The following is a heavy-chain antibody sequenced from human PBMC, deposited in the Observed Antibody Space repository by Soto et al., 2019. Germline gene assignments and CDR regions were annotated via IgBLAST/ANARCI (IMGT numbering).Heavy chain of an antibody. Sequence: PGGSLRPSCAASGSSFSDHAMHWVRRAPGKGLEWVALVAHDGTSKYYAGSVKGRFTISSDKSSNTLFLQMDSLDTEDTAVYYCARDNRLTGIVAEIDIWGRGTLVTVSS. J-gene: IGHJ4*02. D-gene: IGHD1-1*01. CDR2: VAHDGTSK. CDR1: GSSFSDHA. CDR3: ARDNRLTGIVAEIDI. V-gene: IGHV3-30-3*01.